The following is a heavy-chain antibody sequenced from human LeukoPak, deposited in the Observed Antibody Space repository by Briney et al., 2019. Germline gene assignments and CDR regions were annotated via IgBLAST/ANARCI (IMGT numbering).Heavy chain of an antibody. Sequence: PGGSLRLSCAASGFTFSSYGMHWVRQAPGKGLEWVAFIRHDGSNKYYADSVKGRFTISRDNSKNTLYLQMNSLRAEDTAVYYCARDNPKYSSSWYDAFDIWGQGTMVTVSS. D-gene: IGHD6-13*01. J-gene: IGHJ3*02. CDR2: IRHDGSNK. CDR1: GFTFSSYG. CDR3: ARDNPKYSSSWYDAFDI. V-gene: IGHV3-30*02.